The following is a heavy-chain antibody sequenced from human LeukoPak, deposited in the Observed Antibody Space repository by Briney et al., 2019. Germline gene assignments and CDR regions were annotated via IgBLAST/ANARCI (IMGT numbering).Heavy chain of an antibody. V-gene: IGHV3-21*01. CDR2: ISSNSYI. CDR3: ARLPGYYYYYYYMDV. Sequence: GGSLRLSCVASGFTFSNYAMTWVRQAPGKGLEWVSGISSNSYIHYADSVKGRFTVSIGNAENSLYLQMNSLRAEDTAVYYCARLPGYYYYYYYMDVWGKGTTVTVSS. J-gene: IGHJ6*03. CDR1: GFTFSNYA.